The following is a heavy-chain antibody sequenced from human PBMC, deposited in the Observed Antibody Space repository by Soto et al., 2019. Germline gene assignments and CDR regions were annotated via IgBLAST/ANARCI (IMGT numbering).Heavy chain of an antibody. CDR2: IYYSGST. D-gene: IGHD2-15*01. J-gene: IGHJ6*02. V-gene: IGHV4-59*01. Sequence: SETLSLTCTVAGGSISSYYWSWIRQPPGKGLEWIGYIYYSGSTNYNPSLKSRVTISVDTSKNQFSLKLSSVTAADTALYYCARRYGYAFDTWGQRTTVTVSS. CDR3: ARRYGYAFDT. CDR1: GGSISSYY.